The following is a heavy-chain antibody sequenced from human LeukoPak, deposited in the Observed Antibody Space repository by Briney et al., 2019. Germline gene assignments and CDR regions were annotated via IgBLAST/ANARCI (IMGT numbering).Heavy chain of an antibody. V-gene: IGHV3-23*01. Sequence: GGSLRLSCAASGFTFSSYAMSWVRQAPGKGLERVSAISGSGGSTYYADSVKGRLTISRDNSKNTLYLQMNSLRAEDTAVYYCAKALDSGGLDYWGQGTLVTVSS. CDR3: AKALDSGGLDY. D-gene: IGHD2-15*01. CDR1: GFTFSSYA. J-gene: IGHJ4*02. CDR2: ISGSGGST.